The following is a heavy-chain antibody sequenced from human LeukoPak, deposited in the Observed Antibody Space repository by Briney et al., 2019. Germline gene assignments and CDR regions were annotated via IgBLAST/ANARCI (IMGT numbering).Heavy chain of an antibody. CDR1: GYSFTSYW. D-gene: IGHD3-22*01. V-gene: IGHV5-51*01. CDR3: ARQRFRYYYDSSGYFSAFDI. J-gene: IGHJ3*02. CDR2: IYPGDSDT. Sequence: PGESLKISCRGSGYSFTSYWIGWVRQMPGKGLEWMGIIYPGDSDTRYSPSFQGQVTISADKSISTAYLQWSSLKASDTAMYYCARQRFRYYYDSSGYFSAFDIWGQGTMVTVSS.